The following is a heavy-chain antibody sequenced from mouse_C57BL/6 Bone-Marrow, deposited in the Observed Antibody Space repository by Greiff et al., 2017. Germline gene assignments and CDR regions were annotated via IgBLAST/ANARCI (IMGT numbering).Heavy chain of an antibody. CDR1: GFTFSSYA. Sequence: EVQLVESGGGLVKPGGSLKLSCAASGFTFSSYAMSWVRQTPEKRLEWVATISDGGSYTYYPDNVKGRFTISRDNAKNNLYLQMSHLKSEDTAMYYCARAGPITERYAMDYWGQGTSVTVSS. CDR3: ARAGPITERYAMDY. J-gene: IGHJ4*01. D-gene: IGHD1-2*01. CDR2: ISDGGSYT. V-gene: IGHV5-4*01.